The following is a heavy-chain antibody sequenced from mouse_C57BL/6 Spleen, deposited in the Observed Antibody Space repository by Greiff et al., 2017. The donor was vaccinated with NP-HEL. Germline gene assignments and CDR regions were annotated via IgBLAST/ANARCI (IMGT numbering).Heavy chain of an antibody. D-gene: IGHD2-2*01. V-gene: IGHV14-4*01. Sequence: VQLQQSGAELVRPGASVKLSCTASGFNIKDYYMHWVKQRPEQGLEWIGWIDPENGDTEYASKFQGKATITADTSSNTAYLQLSSLTSEDTAVYYCTALGGYHGYFDYWGQGTTLTVSS. J-gene: IGHJ2*01. CDR2: IDPENGDT. CDR1: GFNIKDYY. CDR3: TALGGYHGYFDY.